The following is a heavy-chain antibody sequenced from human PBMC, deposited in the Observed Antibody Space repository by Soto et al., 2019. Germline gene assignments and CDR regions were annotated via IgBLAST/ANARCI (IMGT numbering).Heavy chain of an antibody. Sequence: GGSLRLSCTASGFIFSNFGMHWVRQAPGKGLEWVAGVWYDGSNGVSAESVKGRFTISRDNSKNTLYLQMTSLRAEDTAVYYCARDPRTARASAMDVWGQGTTVTVSS. D-gene: IGHD6-6*01. CDR2: VWYDGSNG. CDR1: GFIFSNFG. CDR3: ARDPRTARASAMDV. J-gene: IGHJ6*02. V-gene: IGHV3-33*01.